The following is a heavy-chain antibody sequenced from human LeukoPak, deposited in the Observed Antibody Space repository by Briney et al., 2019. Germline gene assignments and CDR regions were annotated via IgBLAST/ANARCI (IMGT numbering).Heavy chain of an antibody. CDR1: GGSISSSSDY. CDR3: ARDRPVSSSWYVGTDWFDP. D-gene: IGHD6-13*01. CDR2: IYYSGST. J-gene: IGHJ5*02. Sequence: SETLSLTCTVSGGSISSSSDYWGWIRQAPGKGLEWIGSIYYSGSTYYNPSLKSRVTISVDTSKNQFSLKLSSVTAADTAVYYCARDRPVSSSWYVGTDWFDPWGQGTLVTVSS. V-gene: IGHV4-39*07.